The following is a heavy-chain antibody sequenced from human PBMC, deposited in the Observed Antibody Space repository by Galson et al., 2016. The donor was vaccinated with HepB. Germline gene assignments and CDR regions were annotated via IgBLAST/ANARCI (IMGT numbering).Heavy chain of an antibody. CDR1: GFTFSDYY. CDR2: ISTGSGHT. Sequence: SLRLSCAASGFTFSDYYMSWIRQAPGKGLEWISYISTGSGHTNYADSVKGRFTISRDNAKNSLYLQMNSLRAEDTAVYYCARDCSSDCFTNIDYWGQGTL. CDR3: ARDCSSDCFTNIDY. V-gene: IGHV3-11*06. D-gene: IGHD2-2*01. J-gene: IGHJ4*02.